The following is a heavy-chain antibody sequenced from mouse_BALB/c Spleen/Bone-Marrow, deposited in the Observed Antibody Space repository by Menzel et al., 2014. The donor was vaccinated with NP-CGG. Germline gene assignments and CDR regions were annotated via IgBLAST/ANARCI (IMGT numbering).Heavy chain of an antibody. CDR2: INPYNDGT. CDR3: ARKDYGNYGWYFDV. V-gene: IGHV1-14*01. J-gene: IGHJ1*01. D-gene: IGHD2-1*01. CDR1: GYTFTSYV. Sequence: VQLQQSGPELVKPGASVKTSCKASGYTFTSYVMHWVKQKPGQGLEWIGCINPYNDGTKYNEKFKGKATLTSDKSSSTAYMELSSLTSEDSAVYYCARKDYGNYGWYFDVWGRRDHGHRLL.